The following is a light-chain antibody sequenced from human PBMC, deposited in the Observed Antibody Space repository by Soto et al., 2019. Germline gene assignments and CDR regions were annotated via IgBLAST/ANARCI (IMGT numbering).Light chain of an antibody. CDR1: SSDVGGYNY. J-gene: IGLJ1*01. V-gene: IGLV2-8*01. Sequence: QSALTQPPSASGSPGQSVTISCTGTSSDVGGYNYVSWYQQHPGKAPKLMIYEVTKRPSGVPDRFSGSKSGNTASLTVSGLLAEDEADYYCSSYVGSNNYPNVFGTGTKLTVL. CDR2: EVT. CDR3: SSYVGSNNYPNV.